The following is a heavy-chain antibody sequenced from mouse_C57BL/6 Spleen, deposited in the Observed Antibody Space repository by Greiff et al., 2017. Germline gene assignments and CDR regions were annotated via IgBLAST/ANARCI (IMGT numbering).Heavy chain of an antibody. J-gene: IGHJ1*03. CDR2: ISYDGSN. D-gene: IGHD1-1*01. CDR1: GYSITSGYY. V-gene: IGHV3-6*01. CDR3: ARAPYYGSSYGYFDV. Sequence: EVQLQESGPGLVKPSPSLSLTCSVTGYSITSGYYWNWIRQFPGNKLEWMGYISYDGSNNYNPSLKNRISITRDTSKNQFFLKLNSVTTEDTATYYCARAPYYGSSYGYFDVWGTGTTVTVSS.